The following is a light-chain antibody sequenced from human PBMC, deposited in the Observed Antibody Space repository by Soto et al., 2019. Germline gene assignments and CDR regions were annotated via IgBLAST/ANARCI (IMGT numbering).Light chain of an antibody. J-gene: IGKJ2*01. Sequence: DIRMTQSPSSLSASVGERVTITCRASQGISVFLNWYQQRPGKAPRLLIFGASSLQSGVPSRFSGSGSGTDFTLAISSLQPEDVATYYCQETYGTPYTFGQGTTLQI. CDR3: QETYGTPYT. CDR2: GAS. CDR1: QGISVF. V-gene: IGKV1-39*01.